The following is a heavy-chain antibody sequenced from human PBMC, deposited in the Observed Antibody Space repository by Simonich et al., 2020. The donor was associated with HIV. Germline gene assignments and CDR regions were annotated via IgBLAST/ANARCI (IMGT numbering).Heavy chain of an antibody. J-gene: IGHJ4*02. CDR2: ISWKSGCI. D-gene: IGHD6-13*01. V-gene: IGHV3-9*01. CDR1: GFTFDDYA. Sequence: EVQLVESGGGLVQPGRSLRLSCAASGFTFDDYAMHWVRQAPGKGMEWVSGISWKSGCIGYADSVKGRFTISRENAKNSLYLQMNSLRAEDTALYYCAKDRAAAGSNYFDYWGQGTLVTVSS. CDR3: AKDRAAAGSNYFDY.